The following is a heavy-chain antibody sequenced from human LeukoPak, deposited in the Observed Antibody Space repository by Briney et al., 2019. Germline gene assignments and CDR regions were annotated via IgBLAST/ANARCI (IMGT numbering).Heavy chain of an antibody. D-gene: IGHD3-3*01. J-gene: IGHJ3*02. CDR1: GGSISSGGYS. CDR3: ATYYDFWSGYFFDI. CDR2: IYHSGST. Sequence: SQTLSLTCAVSGGSISSGGYSWSWIRQPPGKGLEWIGYIYHSGSTYYNPSLKSRVTISVVRSKNQFSLKLSSVTAADTAVYYCATYYDFWSGYFFDIWGQGTMVTVSS. V-gene: IGHV4-30-2*01.